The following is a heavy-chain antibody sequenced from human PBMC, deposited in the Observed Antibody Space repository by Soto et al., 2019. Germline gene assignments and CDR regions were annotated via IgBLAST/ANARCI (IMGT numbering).Heavy chain of an antibody. CDR2: IIPILGIA. CDR3: ARGFQGNGMDV. CDR1: GGTFSSYT. Sequence: GASVKVSCKASGGTFSSYTISWVRHAPGQGLEWMGRIIPILGIANYAQKFQGRVTITADKSTSTAYMELSSLRSEDTAVYYCARGFQGNGMDVWGQGITVTVSS. J-gene: IGHJ6*02. V-gene: IGHV1-69*02.